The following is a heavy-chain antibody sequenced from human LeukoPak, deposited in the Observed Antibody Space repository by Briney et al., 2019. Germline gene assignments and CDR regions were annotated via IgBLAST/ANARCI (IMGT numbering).Heavy chain of an antibody. CDR1: GFTFSTYG. V-gene: IGHV3-33*01. CDR3: ARGGLTIAEATTSWYLDY. J-gene: IGHJ4*02. D-gene: IGHD1-26*01. CDR2: TWYDGSNK. Sequence: GRSLRLSCAASGFTFSTYGMHWVRQAQGKGLEWVALTWYDGSNKNYADSVKGRFTISRDNSKNTQYLQMNSLRGEDTAVYYCARGGLTIAEATTSWYLDYWGQGTLVTVSS.